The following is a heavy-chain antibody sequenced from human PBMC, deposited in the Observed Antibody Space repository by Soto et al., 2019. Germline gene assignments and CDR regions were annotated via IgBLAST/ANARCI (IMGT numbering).Heavy chain of an antibody. V-gene: IGHV4-59*01. CDR1: GGSISSYY. CDR2: IYYSGST. CDR3: ARGVYSSGWYYFDY. D-gene: IGHD6-19*01. J-gene: IGHJ4*02. Sequence: SETLSLTCTVSGGSISSYYWSWIRQPPGKGLEWIGYIYYSGSTNYNPSLKSLVTISVDTSKNQFSLKLSSVTAADTAVYYCARGVYSSGWYYFDYWGQGTLVTVSS.